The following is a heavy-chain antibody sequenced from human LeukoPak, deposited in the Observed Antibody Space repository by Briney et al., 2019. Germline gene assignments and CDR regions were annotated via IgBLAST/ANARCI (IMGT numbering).Heavy chain of an antibody. J-gene: IGHJ5*02. Sequence: GGSLRLSCAASGFGISGFAMTWVRQAPGKGLEWVSSTSSDSSYADSVKGRFIISRDNAKNSLYLQMNSLRAEDTAVYFCARSQQLWWFDTWGQGTLVTVSS. CDR2: TSSDSSY. V-gene: IGHV3-21*01. CDR3: ARSQQLWWFDT. CDR1: GFGISGFA. D-gene: IGHD6-13*01.